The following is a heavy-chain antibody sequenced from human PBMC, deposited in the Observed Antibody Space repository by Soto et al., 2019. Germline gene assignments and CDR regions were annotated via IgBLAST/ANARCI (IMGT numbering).Heavy chain of an antibody. CDR3: TTAWYGDCPTI. CDR1: GFTFSNAW. CDR2: IKSKTDGGTT. V-gene: IGHV3-15*01. D-gene: IGHD4-17*01. Sequence: EVQLVESGGGLVKPGGSLRLSCAASGFTFSNAWMSWVRQAPGKGLEWVGRIKSKTDGGTTDYAAPVKGRFTISRDDSKNTLYLQMNRLKTEDTAVYYCTTAWYGDCPTIWGQGTLVTVSS. J-gene: IGHJ4*02.